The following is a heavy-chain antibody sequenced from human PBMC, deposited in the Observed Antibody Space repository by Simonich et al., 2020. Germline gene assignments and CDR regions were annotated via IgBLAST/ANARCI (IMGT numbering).Heavy chain of an antibody. CDR3: ARDSSYYAFDI. CDR2: ISSRSSPV. Sequence: EVQLVKSGGGLVQPGGSLRIYCAASGCTFSSSSMNWVRKAPGKGLEWVSYISSRSSPVHYADSGKGRLTISRDNAKNSLYLQMNSLRAEDTAVYYCARDSSYYAFDIWGQGTMVTVSS. D-gene: IGHD5-12*01. J-gene: IGHJ3*02. V-gene: IGHV3-48*01. CDR1: GCTFSSSS.